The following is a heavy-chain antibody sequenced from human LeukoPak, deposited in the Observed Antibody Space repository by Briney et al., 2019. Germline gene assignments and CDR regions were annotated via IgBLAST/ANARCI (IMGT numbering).Heavy chain of an antibody. J-gene: IGHJ4*02. CDR1: GFTLSSYA. CDR2: ISGSGGST. Sequence: RPGGSLRLSCAASGFTLSSYAMSWVRQAPGKGLEWVSAISGSGGSTYYADSVKGRFTISRDNSKNTLYLQMNSLRAEDTAVYYCAMSYCGYYYRYSDYWGKGTLVTVSS. V-gene: IGHV3-23*01. CDR3: AMSYCGYYYRYSDY. D-gene: IGHD3-22*01.